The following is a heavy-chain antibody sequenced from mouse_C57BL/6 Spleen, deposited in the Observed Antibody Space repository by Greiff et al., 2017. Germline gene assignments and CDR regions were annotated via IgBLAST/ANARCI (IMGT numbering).Heavy chain of an antibody. Sequence: EVQRVESGAELVRPGSSVKMSCKTSGYTFTSYGINWVKQRPGQGLEWIGYIYIGNGYTEYNEKFKGKATLTSDTSSSTAYMQLSSLTSEDSAIYFCARIAAYYSNLYAMDYWGQGTSVTVSS. CDR1: GYTFTSYG. J-gene: IGHJ4*01. V-gene: IGHV1-58*01. D-gene: IGHD2-5*01. CDR3: ARIAAYYSNLYAMDY. CDR2: IYIGNGYT.